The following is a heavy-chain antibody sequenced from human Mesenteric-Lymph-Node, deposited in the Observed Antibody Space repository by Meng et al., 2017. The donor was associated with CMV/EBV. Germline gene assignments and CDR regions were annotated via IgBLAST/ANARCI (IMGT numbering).Heavy chain of an antibody. J-gene: IGHJ5*02. V-gene: IGHV4-61*01. D-gene: IGHD3-3*01. CDR3: ASSGSGYYKGWFDP. CDR2: IYYSGST. Sequence: GSLRLSCTVSGVSVSSGNYYWSWIRQPPGKGLEWIGYIYYSGSTNYNPSLKSRVTISVDTSKNQFSLKLSSVTAADTAVYYCASSGSGYYKGWFDPWGQGTLVTVSS. CDR1: GVSVSSGNYY.